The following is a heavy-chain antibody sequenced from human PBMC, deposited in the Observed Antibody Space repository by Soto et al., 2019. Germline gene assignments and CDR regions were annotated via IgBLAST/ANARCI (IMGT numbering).Heavy chain of an antibody. J-gene: IGHJ6*02. Sequence: RRLSCAASGFTFSSYDMHWVRQATGKGLEWVSAIGTAGDTYYPGSVKGRFTISRENAKNSLYLQMNSLRAGDTAVYYCARASTGYGYYYYGMDVWGQRTTVTVSS. CDR1: GFTFSSYD. V-gene: IGHV3-13*01. D-gene: IGHD3-9*01. CDR2: IGTAGDT. CDR3: ARASTGYGYYYYGMDV.